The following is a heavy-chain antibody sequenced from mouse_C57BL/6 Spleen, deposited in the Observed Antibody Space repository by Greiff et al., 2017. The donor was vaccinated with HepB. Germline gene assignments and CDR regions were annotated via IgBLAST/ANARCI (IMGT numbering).Heavy chain of an antibody. D-gene: IGHD1-3*01. CDR3: ARGGEKSFYAMDY. CDR2: INPNNGGT. V-gene: IGHV1-26*01. J-gene: IGHJ4*01. CDR1: GYTFTDYY. Sequence: EVQLQQSGPELVKPGASVKISCKASGYTFTDYYMNWVKQSHGKSLEWIGDINPNNGGTSYNQKVKGKATLTVDKSSSTAYMELRSLTSEDSAVYYCARGGEKSFYAMDYWGQGTSVTVSS.